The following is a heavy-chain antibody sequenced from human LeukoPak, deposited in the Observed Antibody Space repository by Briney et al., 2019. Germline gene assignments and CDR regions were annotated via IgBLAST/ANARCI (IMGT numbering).Heavy chain of an antibody. CDR1: GGTFSSYA. D-gene: IGHD3-3*01. J-gene: IGHJ3*02. CDR2: IIPIFGTA. V-gene: IGHV1-69*13. Sequence: ASVKVSCKASGGTFSSYAISWVRQAPGQGLEWMGGIIPIFGTANYAQKFQGRATITADESTSTAYMELSSLRSEDTAVYYCARGRGWIRDYDFWSGYFNDAFDIWGQGTMVTVSS. CDR3: ARGRGWIRDYDFWSGYFNDAFDI.